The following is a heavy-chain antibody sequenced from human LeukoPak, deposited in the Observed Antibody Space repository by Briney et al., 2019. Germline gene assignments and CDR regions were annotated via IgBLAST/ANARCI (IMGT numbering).Heavy chain of an antibody. D-gene: IGHD3-22*01. J-gene: IGHJ5*02. CDR3: AREGDYYDSSGYWRWFDP. Sequence: ASVKVSCKASGYTFTGYYMHWVRQAPGQGLEWMGWINPNSGGTNYAQKFQGRVTMTRGTSISTAYMELSRLRSDDTAVYYCAREGDYYDSSGYWRWFDPWGQGTLVTVSS. CDR2: INPNSGGT. V-gene: IGHV1-2*02. CDR1: GYTFTGYY.